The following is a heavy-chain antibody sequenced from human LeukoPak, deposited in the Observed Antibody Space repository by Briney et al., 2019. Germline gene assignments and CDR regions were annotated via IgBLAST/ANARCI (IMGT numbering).Heavy chain of an antibody. CDR1: GFSFSSYG. D-gene: IGHD3-22*01. J-gene: IGHJ4*02. V-gene: IGHV3-30*02. Sequence: PGGSLRLSCAGSGFSFSSYGMHWVRQAPGKGLEWMAFIRSDGSNKYYADSVKGRFTISRDNSKNTLYLQMNSLRAEDTAVYYCARASGHYYDSSGLYYFDYWGQGTLVTVSS. CDR3: ARASGHYYDSSGLYYFDY. CDR2: IRSDGSNK.